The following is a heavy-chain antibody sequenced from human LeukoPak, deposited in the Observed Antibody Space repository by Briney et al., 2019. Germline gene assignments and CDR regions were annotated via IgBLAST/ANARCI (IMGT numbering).Heavy chain of an antibody. Sequence: SETLSLTCTVSGASISSNYWSWIRQPAGKGLEWIGRIQTSGSTNYNPSLKSRVTMSVDTSNNQFSLNLTSVTAADMAVYYCAREYVATVAGRSLDYWGQGTLVTVSS. D-gene: IGHD6-6*01. CDR3: AREYVATVAGRSLDY. CDR2: IQTSGST. J-gene: IGHJ4*02. V-gene: IGHV4-4*07. CDR1: GASISSNY.